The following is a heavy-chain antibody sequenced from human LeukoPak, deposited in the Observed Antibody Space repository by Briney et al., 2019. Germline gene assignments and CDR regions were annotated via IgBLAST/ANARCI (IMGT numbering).Heavy chain of an antibody. Sequence: TGGSQRLSCAASGFTFSSYWMSWVRQAPGRGLEWVASKKQDGSEKYCVDSVEGRFTISRDNANNSLYLQMNSLRADDTAVYYCARDIGLRKAAPPGWFDPWGQGALVTVSS. J-gene: IGHJ5*02. CDR1: GFTFSSYW. CDR3: ARDIGLRKAAPPGWFDP. D-gene: IGHD6-6*01. V-gene: IGHV3-7*01. CDR2: KKQDGSEK.